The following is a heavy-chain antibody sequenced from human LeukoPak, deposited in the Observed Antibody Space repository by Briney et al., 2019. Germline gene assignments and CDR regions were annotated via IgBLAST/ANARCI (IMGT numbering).Heavy chain of an antibody. CDR2: ITGSGGGT. CDR3: AKWGDYDVLTGYYDPDY. J-gene: IGHJ4*02. CDR1: GFTFSNYA. D-gene: IGHD3-9*01. V-gene: IGHV3-23*01. Sequence: DPGGSLRLSCAASGFTFSNYAMSWVRQAPGKGLEWVSAITGSGGGTYYADSVKGRFTISRDNSKNTLYLQMNSLRAEDTAVYYCAKWGDYDVLTGYYDPDYWGREPWSPSPQ.